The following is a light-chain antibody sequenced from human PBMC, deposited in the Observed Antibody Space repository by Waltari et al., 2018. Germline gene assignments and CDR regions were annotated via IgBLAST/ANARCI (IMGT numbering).Light chain of an antibody. J-gene: IGLJ2*01. Sequence: QSALTQPASVSGSPGQSITISCTGINGDVGGYYYVSWYQQYPGKAPKLLIYDVSHRRSGVSSRVSASKSGNTASLTISGLQTEDEAEYYCTSYRSTNTRVIFGGGTKLAVL. CDR1: NGDVGGYYY. CDR3: TSYRSTNTRVI. V-gene: IGLV2-14*03. CDR2: DVS.